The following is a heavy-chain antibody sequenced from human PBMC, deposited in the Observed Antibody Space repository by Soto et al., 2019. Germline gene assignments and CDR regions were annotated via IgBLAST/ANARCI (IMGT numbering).Heavy chain of an antibody. J-gene: IGHJ4*02. D-gene: IGHD5-18*01. CDR2: ISTYNGNT. Sequence: ASVKVSCKASGYTFTSYGISWVRQAPGQGLECMGWISTYNGNTNYAQKLQGRVTKTKDTSTNTAYMEMRSLRSDDTAVYYCARDLRGSGYHFDYWGQGTLVTVSS. V-gene: IGHV1-18*01. CDR1: GYTFTSYG. CDR3: ARDLRGSGYHFDY.